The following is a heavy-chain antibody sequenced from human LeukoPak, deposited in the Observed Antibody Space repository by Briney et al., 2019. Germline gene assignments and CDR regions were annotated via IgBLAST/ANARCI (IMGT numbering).Heavy chain of an antibody. CDR3: AKEQYLANWFDP. CDR2: ISASGGTT. CDR1: GFIFSSFG. D-gene: IGHD2/OR15-2a*01. J-gene: IGHJ5*02. V-gene: IGHV3-23*01. Sequence: GGSLRLSCAASGFIFSSFGMSWVRQAPGKGLEWVSAISASGGTTYYADSVKGRFTTSRDSSKNTVYLQMSTLGDDDTAVYYCAKEQYLANWFDPWGQGTQVTVSS.